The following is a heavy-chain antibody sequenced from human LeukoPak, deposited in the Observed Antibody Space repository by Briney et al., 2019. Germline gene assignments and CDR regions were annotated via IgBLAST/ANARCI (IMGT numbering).Heavy chain of an antibody. J-gene: IGHJ4*01. CDR1: GFTFSSYA. V-gene: IGHV3-23*01. Sequence: PGGSLRLSCAASGFTFSSYAMSWVRQAPGKGLEWVSAISGSGGSTYYADSVKGRFTISRDNSKNTLYLQMNSLRAEDTAVYYFARLPFRDYDFGGYVLDYFGPGNLVT. CDR3: ARLPFRDYDFGGYVLDY. CDR2: ISGSGGST. D-gene: IGHD4/OR15-4a*01.